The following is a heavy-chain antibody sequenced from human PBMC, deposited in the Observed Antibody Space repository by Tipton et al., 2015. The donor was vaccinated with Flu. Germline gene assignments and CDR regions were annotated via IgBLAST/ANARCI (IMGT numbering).Heavy chain of an antibody. V-gene: IGHV4-4*07. CDR1: GGSISSYY. J-gene: IGHJ4*02. D-gene: IGHD2-15*01. Sequence: LRLSCTVSGGSISSYYWSWIRQPAGKGLEWIGRIYTSGSTTYNPSLKSRVTISVDTSKNQFSLKLNSVTATDTAVYYCARDYCSGGICYPDYWGQGTLVTVSS. CDR3: ARDYCSGGICYPDY. CDR2: IYTSGST.